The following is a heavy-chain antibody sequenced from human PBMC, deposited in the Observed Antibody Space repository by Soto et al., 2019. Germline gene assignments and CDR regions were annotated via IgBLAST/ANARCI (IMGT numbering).Heavy chain of an antibody. CDR3: TKDINDFWSGSSYYYGMDV. CDR1: GFTFDDYV. V-gene: IGHV3-9*01. J-gene: IGHJ6*02. CDR2: ISWNSGSR. Sequence: GGSLRLSCAVSGFTFDDYVMHWVRQAPGKGLEWVSGISWNSGSRGYADSVKGRFTISRDNAKRSLYLQMNSLRPEDTALYYCTKDINDFWSGSSYYYGMDVWGQGTTVTVSS. D-gene: IGHD3-3*01.